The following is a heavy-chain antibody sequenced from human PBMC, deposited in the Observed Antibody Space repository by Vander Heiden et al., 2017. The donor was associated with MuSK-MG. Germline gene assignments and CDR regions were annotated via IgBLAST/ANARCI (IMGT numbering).Heavy chain of an antibody. CDR2: IGGSGDST. D-gene: IGHD6-6*01. Sequence: VQLLGSGGALIQPGGSLRLPCAASGFTFSSCAMSWVRQAPGRGLEWISAIGGSGDSTYYADSVKGRFTISRDNSKNTLSLQMSSLSADDTAVYYCAKGSAAARPYYFDHWGQGNLVTVSS. CDR3: AKGSAAARPYYFDH. V-gene: IGHV3-23*01. J-gene: IGHJ4*02. CDR1: GFTFSSCA.